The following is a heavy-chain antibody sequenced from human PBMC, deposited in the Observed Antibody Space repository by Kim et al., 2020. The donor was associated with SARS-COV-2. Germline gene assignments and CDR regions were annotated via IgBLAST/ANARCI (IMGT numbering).Heavy chain of an antibody. Sequence: SETLSLNCTLSGGSVRSSGYYWGWIRQPPGKGLEWLGTTFISGTTNYNLSHRSRVTISLDMSKNQLSLRMSSATAADTALYYCARKGYNSRDAFDMWGQGTMVVVSS. V-gene: IGHV4-39*07. J-gene: IGHJ3*02. CDR1: GGSVRSSGYY. D-gene: IGHD5-12*01. CDR3: ARKGYNSRDAFDM. CDR2: TFISGTT.